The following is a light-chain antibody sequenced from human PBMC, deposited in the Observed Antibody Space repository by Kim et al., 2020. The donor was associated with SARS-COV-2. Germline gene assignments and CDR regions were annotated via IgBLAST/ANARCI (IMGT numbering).Light chain of an antibody. CDR1: SSNIGAGYA. V-gene: IGLV1-40*01. Sequence: VTISCTRSSSNIGAGYAVHWYQQLPGTAPKLLIYGNSNRPSGVPDRFSGSKSGTSASLAITGLQAEDEADYYCQSYDSSLSGSKVFGGGTQLTVL. CDR3: QSYDSSLSGSKV. J-gene: IGLJ2*01. CDR2: GNS.